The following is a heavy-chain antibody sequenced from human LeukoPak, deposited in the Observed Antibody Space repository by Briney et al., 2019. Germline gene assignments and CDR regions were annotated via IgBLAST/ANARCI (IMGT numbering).Heavy chain of an antibody. CDR1: GGSISSGDYY. CDR3: ARGGGDYVWGSYRFDY. D-gene: IGHD3-16*02. J-gene: IGHJ4*02. CDR2: IYYSGST. Sequence: SQTLSLTCTVSGGSISSGDYYWSWIRQPPGKGLEWIGYIYYSGSTNYNPSLKSRVTISVDTSKNQFSLKLSSVTAADTAVYYCARGGGDYVWGSYRFDYWGQGTLVTVSS. V-gene: IGHV4-30-4*08.